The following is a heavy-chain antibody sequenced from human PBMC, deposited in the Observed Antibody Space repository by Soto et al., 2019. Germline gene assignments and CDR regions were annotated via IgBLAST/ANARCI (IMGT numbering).Heavy chain of an antibody. CDR3: ARAGVSGSYKGQPDY. Sequence: ASVKVSCKASGYTFTSYAMHWVRQAPGQRLEWMGWINAGNGNTKYSQKFQGRVTITRDTSASTAYMELSSLRSEDTAVYYCARAGVSGSYKGQPDYWGQGTLVTVSS. CDR1: GYTFTSYA. CDR2: INAGNGNT. J-gene: IGHJ4*02. V-gene: IGHV1-3*01. D-gene: IGHD1-26*01.